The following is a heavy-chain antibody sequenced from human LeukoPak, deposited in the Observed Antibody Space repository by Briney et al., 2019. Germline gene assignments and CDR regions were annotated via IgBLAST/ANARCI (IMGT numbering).Heavy chain of an antibody. D-gene: IGHD6-19*01. CDR1: GGSFSGYY. CDR2: INHSGST. CDR3: ARSHSSGWYGANFDY. Sequence: SETLSLTCAVYGGSFSGYYWSWIRQPPGKGLEWIGEINHSGSTNYNPSLKSRVTISVDTPKNQFSLKLSSVTAADTAVYYCARSHSSGWYGANFDYWGQGTLVTVSS. V-gene: IGHV4-34*01. J-gene: IGHJ4*02.